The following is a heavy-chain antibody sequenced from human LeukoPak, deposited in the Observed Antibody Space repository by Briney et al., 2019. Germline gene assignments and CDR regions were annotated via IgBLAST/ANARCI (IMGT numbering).Heavy chain of an antibody. CDR2: IYYSGST. V-gene: IGHV4-39*01. CDR3: AIYREWTYGRAFGI. Sequence: SETLSLTCTVSGGSISSSSYYWGWIRQPPGKGLEWIGSIYYSGSTYYNPSLKSRVTISVDTSKNQFSLKLSSVTAADTAVYYCAIYREWTYGRAFGIWGQGTMVTVSS. CDR1: GGSISSSSYY. D-gene: IGHD5-12*01. J-gene: IGHJ3*02.